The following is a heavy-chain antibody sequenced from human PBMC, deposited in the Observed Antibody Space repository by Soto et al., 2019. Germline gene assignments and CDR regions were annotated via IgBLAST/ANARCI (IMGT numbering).Heavy chain of an antibody. CDR2: IYYGGSS. Sequence: QVQLQESGPGLVKPSQTLSLTCTVSGGSISSEGHYWSWIRQPPGKGLEWIGYIYYGGSSYYNPSLRSRLTVSLDTSKNQFSLSLSSVTVADTAVYFCAREVAATTHFDYWGQGMLVIVSS. D-gene: IGHD5-12*01. CDR1: GGSISSEGHY. J-gene: IGHJ4*02. V-gene: IGHV4-31*03. CDR3: AREVAATTHFDY.